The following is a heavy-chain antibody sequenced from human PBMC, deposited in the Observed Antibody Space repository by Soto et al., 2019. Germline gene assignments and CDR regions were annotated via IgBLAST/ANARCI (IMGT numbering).Heavy chain of an antibody. V-gene: IGHV3-30-3*01. CDR1: GFTFSSYA. J-gene: IGHJ4*02. Sequence: QVQLVESGGGVVQPGRSLRLSCAASGFTFSSYAMHWVRQAPGKGLEWVAVISYDGSNKYYADSVKGRFTISRDNSKNTLYLQMNSLRAEDTAVYYCAREGITMIVVVRKLYYFDYWGQGTLVTVSS. CDR2: ISYDGSNK. D-gene: IGHD3-22*01. CDR3: AREGITMIVVVRKLYYFDY.